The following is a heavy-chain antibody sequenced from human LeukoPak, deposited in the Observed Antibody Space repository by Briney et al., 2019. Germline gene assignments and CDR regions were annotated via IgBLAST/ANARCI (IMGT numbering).Heavy chain of an antibody. J-gene: IGHJ4*02. Sequence: GASVKVSCKASGYTFTGYYMHWVRQAPGQGLEWMGWINPNSGGTNYAQKFQGRVTLTRDTSISTAYMELSRLRSDDTAVYYCASCPFGWSGELPYYFDYWGQGTLVTVSS. V-gene: IGHV1-2*02. D-gene: IGHD3-10*01. CDR2: INPNSGGT. CDR1: GYTFTGYY. CDR3: ASCPFGWSGELPYYFDY.